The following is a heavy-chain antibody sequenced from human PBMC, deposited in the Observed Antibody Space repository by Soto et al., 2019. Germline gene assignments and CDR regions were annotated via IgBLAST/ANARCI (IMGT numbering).Heavy chain of an antibody. Sequence: SETLSLTCTVSGGYISSSSYYWGWIRQPPGKGLEWIGSIYYSGSTYYNPSLKSRVTISVDTSKNQFSLKLSSVTAADTAVYYCARHALEGLDILTGYHINPWYPHYMDVWGKGTTVTVSS. CDR1: GGYISSSSYY. CDR2: IYYSGST. CDR3: ARHALEGLDILTGYHINPWYPHYMDV. J-gene: IGHJ6*03. V-gene: IGHV4-39*01. D-gene: IGHD3-9*01.